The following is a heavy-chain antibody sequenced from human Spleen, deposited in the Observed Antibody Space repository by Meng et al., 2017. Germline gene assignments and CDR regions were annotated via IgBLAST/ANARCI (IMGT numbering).Heavy chain of an antibody. D-gene: IGHD5-18*01. CDR2: INWNGGRT. Sequence: GESLKISCAASGFTFDDYGMSWVRQVPGKGLEWVSRINWNGGRTAYADSVKGRFTISRDSAKNSLYLQMNSLRDEDTAFYYCARDRSGYSYGSEFAYWGQGTLVTVS. J-gene: IGHJ4*02. CDR1: GFTFDDYG. CDR3: ARDRSGYSYGSEFAY. V-gene: IGHV3-20*04.